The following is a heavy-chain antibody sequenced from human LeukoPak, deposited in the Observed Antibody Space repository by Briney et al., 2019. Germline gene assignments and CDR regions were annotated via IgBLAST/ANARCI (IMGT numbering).Heavy chain of an antibody. J-gene: IGHJ6*03. D-gene: IGHD4-17*01. V-gene: IGHV1-46*01. CDR1: GYTFTSYY. Sequence: GASVKVSCKASGYTFTSYYMHWVRQAPGQGLEWMGIINPSGGSTSYAQKFQGRVTMTRDMSTSTVYMELSSLRSEDTAVYYCARALDYGDYSHYYYYMDVWGKGTTVTVSS. CDR2: INPSGGST. CDR3: ARALDYGDYSHYYYYMDV.